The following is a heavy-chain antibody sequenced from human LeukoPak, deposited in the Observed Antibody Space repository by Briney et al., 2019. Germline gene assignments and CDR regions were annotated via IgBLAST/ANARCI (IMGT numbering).Heavy chain of an antibody. J-gene: IGHJ4*02. V-gene: IGHV1-69*02. D-gene: IGHD2-21*01. CDR2: IIPILGIA. CDR3: ARAAVGGDCYDY. CDR1: GGTFSSYT. Sequence: GASVKVSCKASGGTFSSYTISWVRQAPGQGLEWMGRIIPILGIANYAQKFQGRVTMTRDTSTSTVYMELSSLRSEDTAVYYCARAAVGGDCYDYWGQGTLVTVSS.